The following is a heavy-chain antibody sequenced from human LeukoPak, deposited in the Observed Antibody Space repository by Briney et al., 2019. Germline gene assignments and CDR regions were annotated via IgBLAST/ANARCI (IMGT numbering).Heavy chain of an antibody. V-gene: IGHV4-38-2*02. D-gene: IGHD5-12*01. J-gene: IGHJ3*01. CDR3: ARQVTTKGEWAFDV. CDR2: IRHDGHT. CDR1: GYFSTAYY. Sequence: SETLSLTCTVSGYFSTAYYWGWIRQPPGKGPEWIASIRHDGHTYYNPSLKSQVSISVDMSRNQFSLKLNSLTAADTAVYYCARQVTTKGEWAFDVWGQGTMVTVSS.